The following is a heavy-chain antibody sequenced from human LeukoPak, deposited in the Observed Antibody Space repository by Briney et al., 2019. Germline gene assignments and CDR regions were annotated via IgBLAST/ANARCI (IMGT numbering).Heavy chain of an antibody. CDR3: ASRRPHYDILTGYSNGDAFDI. Sequence: SETLSLTCAVYGGSFSGYYWSWIRRPPRKGLEWIGEINHSGSTNYNPSLKSRVTISVDTSKNQFSLKLSSVTAADTAVYYCASRRPHYDILTGYSNGDAFDIWGQGTMVTVSS. J-gene: IGHJ3*02. D-gene: IGHD3-9*01. CDR2: INHSGST. CDR1: GGSFSGYY. V-gene: IGHV4-34*01.